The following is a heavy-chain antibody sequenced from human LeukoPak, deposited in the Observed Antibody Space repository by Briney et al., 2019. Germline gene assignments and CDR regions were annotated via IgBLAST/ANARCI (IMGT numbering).Heavy chain of an antibody. CDR3: ARSPHALWFGGGAFDY. Sequence: GGSLRLSCAASGFNVSAKSMSWVRQTPEKGLEWVSVIYSTGITAYADSVKGRLSISRDNSKNILALQMNSLRVEDTAVYYCARSPHALWFGGGAFDYWGQGTLVTVSS. D-gene: IGHD3-10*01. CDR1: GFNVSAKS. J-gene: IGHJ4*02. CDR2: IYSTGIT. V-gene: IGHV3-53*01.